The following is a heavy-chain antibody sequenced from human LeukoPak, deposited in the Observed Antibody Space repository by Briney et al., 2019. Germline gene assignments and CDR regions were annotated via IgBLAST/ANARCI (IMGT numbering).Heavy chain of an antibody. CDR3: ARQFMSAFDI. Sequence: PSETLSLTCTVSGGSISSSSYYWGWIRQPPGKGLEWIGSIYYSGSTYYNPALKSRVTISVDTTKNQYSLKLSSVTAANTAVYYCARQFMSAFDIWGQGTMVTVSS. CDR1: GGSISSSSYY. V-gene: IGHV4-39*01. J-gene: IGHJ3*02. CDR2: IYYSGST. D-gene: IGHD3-16*01.